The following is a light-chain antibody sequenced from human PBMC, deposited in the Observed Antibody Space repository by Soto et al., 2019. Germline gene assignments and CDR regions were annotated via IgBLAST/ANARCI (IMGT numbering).Light chain of an antibody. CDR1: QSVRSSY. CDR2: GAS. Sequence: EIVLTQSPGTLSLYPGERATLSCRASQSVRSSYLAWYQQKPGQAPRLLIYGASSRATGIPDRFSGSGSGTHFTLTISRLEPEDFSVYYCQQYGSSLYTFGQGTKLEIK. CDR3: QQYGSSLYT. J-gene: IGKJ2*01. V-gene: IGKV3-20*01.